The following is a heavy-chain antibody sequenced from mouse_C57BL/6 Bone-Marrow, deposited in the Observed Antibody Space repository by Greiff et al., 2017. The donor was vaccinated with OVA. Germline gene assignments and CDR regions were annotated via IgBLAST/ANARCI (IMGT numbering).Heavy chain of an antibody. D-gene: IGHD1-1*01. CDR3: ARGGFSNYAMDY. CDR1: GYTFTSYM. V-gene: IGHV1-4*01. Sequence: QVQLQQSGAELARPGASVKMSCKASGYTFTSYMMHWVKQRPGQGLEWIGYINPSSGYTKYNQKFKDKATLTADKSSSTAYMQLSSLTSEDSAVYYCARGGFSNYAMDYWGQGTSVTVSS. CDR2: INPSSGYT. J-gene: IGHJ4*01.